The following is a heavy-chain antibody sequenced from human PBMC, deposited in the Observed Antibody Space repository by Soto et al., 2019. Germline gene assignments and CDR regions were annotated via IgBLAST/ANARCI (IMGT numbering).Heavy chain of an antibody. CDR2: ISINGNS. D-gene: IGHD1-7*01. CDR3: ARESGDNWTYEVD. J-gene: IGHJ4*02. Sequence: QVQVKESGPGLVKPSETLSLTCTVSGSSITDYSWSWIRQSAGKGLEWLGRISINGNSHYHPSLRSRVTMSIETSKNQFSLNLRSVIAADTAVYYCARESGDNWTYEVDWGQGTLVTVSS. V-gene: IGHV4-4*07. CDR1: GSSITDYS.